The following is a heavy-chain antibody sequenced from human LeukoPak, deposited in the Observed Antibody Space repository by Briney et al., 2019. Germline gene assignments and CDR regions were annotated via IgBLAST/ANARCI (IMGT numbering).Heavy chain of an antibody. Sequence: GASVKVSCKASGYTFTGYYMHWVRQAPGQGLEWMGWINPNSGGTNYAQKFQGRVTMTRDTSISTAYMELSRLRSDDTAVYYCARHRYYDFWSGRDAFDIWGQGTMVTVSS. V-gene: IGHV1-2*02. CDR2: INPNSGGT. CDR3: ARHRYYDFWSGRDAFDI. CDR1: GYTFTGYY. J-gene: IGHJ3*02. D-gene: IGHD3-3*01.